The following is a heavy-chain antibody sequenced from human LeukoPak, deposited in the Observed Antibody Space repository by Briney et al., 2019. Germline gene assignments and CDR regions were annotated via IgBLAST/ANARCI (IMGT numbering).Heavy chain of an antibody. CDR2: IIPIFGTA. Sequence: ASVKVSCKASGGTFSSYAISWVRQAPGQGLEGMGGIIPIFGTANYARKFQGRVTITTDESTSTAYMELSSLRSEDTAVYYCARDGRSQGFDIWGQGTMVTVSS. CDR3: ARDGRSQGFDI. J-gene: IGHJ3*02. CDR1: GGTFSSYA. V-gene: IGHV1-69*05.